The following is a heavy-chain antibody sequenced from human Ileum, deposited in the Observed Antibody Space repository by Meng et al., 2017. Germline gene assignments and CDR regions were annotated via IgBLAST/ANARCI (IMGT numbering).Heavy chain of an antibody. CDR1: GGSFSGYY. CDR2: ISHSGST. J-gene: IGHJ4*02. D-gene: IGHD6-6*01. V-gene: IGHV4-34*02. CDR3: ARGGVAARLGT. Sequence: QLPRWVAGLMQPSETLSLTSAATGGSFSGYYWGWIRQPPGKGLEWIGEISHSGSTHYNPSLKSRLTISVDTSNNQFSLKLNSVTAADTAVYYCARGGVAARLGTWGQGALVTVSS.